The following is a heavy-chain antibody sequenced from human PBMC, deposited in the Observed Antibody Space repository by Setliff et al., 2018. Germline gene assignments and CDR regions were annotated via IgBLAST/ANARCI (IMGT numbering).Heavy chain of an antibody. Sequence: ASVKVSCKASGYSFSTYAMSWIRQAPGQGLEWMGWISGYNGYTVYAQKLQGRVTLTTDTSTGTAYMEVRSLRSDDTAQYYCVRDRAAIVVGPPTAAFDIWGQGTMVTVSS. D-gene: IGHD2-2*01. CDR1: GYSFSTYA. CDR2: ISGYNGYT. J-gene: IGHJ3*02. CDR3: VRDRAAIVVGPPTAAFDI. V-gene: IGHV1-18*01.